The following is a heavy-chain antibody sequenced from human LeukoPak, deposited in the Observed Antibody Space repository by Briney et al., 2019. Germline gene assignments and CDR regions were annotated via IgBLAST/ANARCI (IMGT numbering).Heavy chain of an antibody. D-gene: IGHD6-19*01. J-gene: IGHJ6*02. V-gene: IGHV4-59*08. CDR3: ARHTGYSSGWYSHGDYSYGMDV. CDR1: GGSISSYY. CDR2: IYYSGST. Sequence: SETLSLTCTVSGGSISSYYWSWIRQPPGKGLEWIGYIYYSGSTNYNPSLKSRLTISVDTSKNQFSLKLSDVTAADTAVYYCARHTGYSSGWYSHGDYSYGMDVWGQGTTVTVSS.